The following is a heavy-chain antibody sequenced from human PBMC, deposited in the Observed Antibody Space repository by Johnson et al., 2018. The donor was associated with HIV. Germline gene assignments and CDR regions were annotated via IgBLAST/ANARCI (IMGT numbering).Heavy chain of an antibody. J-gene: IGHJ3*02. CDR3: AKPPSMGADAFDI. V-gene: IGHV3-30*18. Sequence: QVQLVESGGGVVQPGRSLRLSCVVSGFTFSSYTMHWVRQAPGKGLEWVAVISYDGSNQYCADSVKGRFTISRDNSNKTVYLQMNSLGPEDTAVYYCAKPPSMGADAFDIWGQGTMVTVSS. CDR2: ISYDGSNQ. D-gene: IGHD3-16*01. CDR1: GFTFSSYT.